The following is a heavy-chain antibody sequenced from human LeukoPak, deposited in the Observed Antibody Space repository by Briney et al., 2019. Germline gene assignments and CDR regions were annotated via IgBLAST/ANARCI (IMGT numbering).Heavy chain of an antibody. J-gene: IGHJ4*02. Sequence: GGSLRLSCAASGFTISTNYMTWVRQAPGKGLQWVSVLYSGDSTYYADSVKGRFTISRDNSKNTVYLQMNSLRPEDTAVYYCARYYYDSSGYPYYFDYWGQGTLVTVSS. D-gene: IGHD3-22*01. V-gene: IGHV3-53*01. CDR2: LYSGDST. CDR1: GFTISTNY. CDR3: ARYYYDSSGYPYYFDY.